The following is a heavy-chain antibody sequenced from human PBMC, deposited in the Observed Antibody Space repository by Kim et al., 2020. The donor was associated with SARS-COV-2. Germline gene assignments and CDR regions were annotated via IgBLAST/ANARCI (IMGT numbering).Heavy chain of an antibody. V-gene: IGHV3-30*01. CDR3: AREVATRTFDY. J-gene: IGHJ4*02. Sequence: KYYADSVKGRFTISRDNSKNTLYLQMNSLRAEDTAVYYCAREVATRTFDYWGQGTLVTVSS. D-gene: IGHD2-21*02. CDR2: K.